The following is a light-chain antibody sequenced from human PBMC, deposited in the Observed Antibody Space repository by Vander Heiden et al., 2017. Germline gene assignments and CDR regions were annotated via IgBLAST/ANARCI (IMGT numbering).Light chain of an antibody. CDR2: KDS. V-gene: IGLV3-25*03. J-gene: IGLJ2*01. CDR3: QSTDSSGTYVV. Sequence: RITCSGDALPKQYAYWYQQKTGQAPVLVIYKDSERPSGIPERFSGSSSGTTVTLTISGVQAEDEADYYCQSTDSSGTYVVFGGGTKLTVL. CDR1: ALPKQY.